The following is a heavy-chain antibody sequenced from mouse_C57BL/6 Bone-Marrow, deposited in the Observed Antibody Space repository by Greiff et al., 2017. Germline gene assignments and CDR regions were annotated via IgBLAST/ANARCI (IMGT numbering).Heavy chain of an antibody. V-gene: IGHV1-4*01. CDR1: GYTFTSYT. CDR2: INPSSGYT. CDR3: ARGDYDGSSWGRDY. Sequence: QVQLQQSGAELARPGASVKMSCKASGYTFTSYTMHWVKQRPGQGLEWIGYINPSSGYTKYNQKFKDKATLTADKSSSTAYMQLSSLTSEDSAVYYCARGDYDGSSWGRDYWGQGTTLTVSS. D-gene: IGHD1-1*01. J-gene: IGHJ2*01.